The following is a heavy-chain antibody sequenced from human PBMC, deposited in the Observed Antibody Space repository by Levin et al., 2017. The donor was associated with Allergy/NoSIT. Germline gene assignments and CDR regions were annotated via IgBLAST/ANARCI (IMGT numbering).Heavy chain of an antibody. CDR2: FSAYNGNT. Sequence: GGSLRLSCKASGYTFTSYGVSWVRQAPGQGLEWMGWFSAYNGNTHYAQKFQGRATMTIDTSTSTAYMELRGLKSDDTAVYFCARDVGSRQTASYFYYYHGMDVWGQGTTVTVS. CDR1: GYTFTSYG. D-gene: IGHD1-26*01. J-gene: IGHJ6*02. CDR3: ARDVGSRQTASYFYYYHGMDV. V-gene: IGHV1-18*01.